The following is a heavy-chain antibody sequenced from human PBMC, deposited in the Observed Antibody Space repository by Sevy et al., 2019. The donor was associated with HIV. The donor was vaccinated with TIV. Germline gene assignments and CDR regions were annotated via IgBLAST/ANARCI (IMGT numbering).Heavy chain of an antibody. CDR3: VRDKEVGASILDA. CDR1: GFNFRNFW. CDR2: IKQDGSEA. J-gene: IGHJ5*02. V-gene: IGHV3-7*03. D-gene: IGHD1-26*01. Sequence: GGSLGLSCVASGFNFRNFWMSWVRQAPGKGLECVADIKQDGSEAYYVDSVKGRFTISRDNAKNSLYLLMNSLRDEDTAMYFCVRDKEVGASILDAWGQGTPVTVSS.